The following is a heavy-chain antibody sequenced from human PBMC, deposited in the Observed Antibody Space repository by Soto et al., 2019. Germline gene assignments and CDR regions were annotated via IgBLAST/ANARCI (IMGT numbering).Heavy chain of an antibody. CDR2: IYWDEDK. J-gene: IGHJ4*02. D-gene: IGHD2-15*01. CDR3: AHMGYPNGYVDY. V-gene: IGHV2-5*02. Sequence: QISLRESGPTLVKPTQTLTLTCSFSGFSLSTTGVGVGWIRQPPGKALEWLAVIYWDEDKSYSPSLKSRLTITKDSSKNQVVLTMTNMDPVDTATYYCAHMGYPNGYVDYWGQGTLVTVSS. CDR1: GFSLSTTGVG.